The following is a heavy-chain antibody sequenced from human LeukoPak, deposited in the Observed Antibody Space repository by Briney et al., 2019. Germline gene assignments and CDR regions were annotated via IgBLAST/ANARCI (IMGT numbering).Heavy chain of an antibody. CDR1: GFTFSSYG. J-gene: IGHJ4*02. CDR3: ARDEFVLNGRPDY. D-gene: IGHD1-26*01. CDR2: IWYDGSNK. V-gene: IGHV3-33*01. Sequence: PGGSLRLTCAASGFTFSSYGMHWVRQAPGKGLEWVAVIWYDGSNKYYADSVKGRFTISRDNSKNTLYLQMNSLRAEDTAVYYCARDEFVLNGRPDYWGQGTLVTVSS.